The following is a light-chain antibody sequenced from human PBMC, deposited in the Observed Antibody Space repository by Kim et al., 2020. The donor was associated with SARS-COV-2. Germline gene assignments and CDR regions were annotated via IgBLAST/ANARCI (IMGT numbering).Light chain of an antibody. J-gene: IGLJ1*01. Sequence: GQAITISCTGTSRDVGGYNYVSWYQQHPGKAPKLMIYDVSKRPSGVSNRFSGSKSGNTASLTISGLQAEDEADYYCSSYTSSSTGVFGTGTKVTVL. V-gene: IGLV2-14*04. CDR1: SRDVGGYNY. CDR3: SSYTSSSTGV. CDR2: DVS.